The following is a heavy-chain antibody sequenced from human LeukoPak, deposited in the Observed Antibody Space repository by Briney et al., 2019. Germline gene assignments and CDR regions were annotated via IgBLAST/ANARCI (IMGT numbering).Heavy chain of an antibody. V-gene: IGHV1-2*02. D-gene: IGHD3-9*01. CDR1: GYTFTDDY. Sequence: GASVKVSCTASGYTFTDDYIHWVRQAPGQGLEWMGWINVNSGGTNYAQKFYARVTMTRDTSISTAYMELSRLRSADTAVFYCARSPHILTGENFDFWGQGTLVTVSS. CDR2: INVNSGGT. J-gene: IGHJ4*02. CDR3: ARSPHILTGENFDF.